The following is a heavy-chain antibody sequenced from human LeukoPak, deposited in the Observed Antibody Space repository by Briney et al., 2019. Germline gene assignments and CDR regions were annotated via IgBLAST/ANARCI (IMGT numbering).Heavy chain of an antibody. Sequence: KPGGSLRLSCAASGFTFSSYSMNWVRQAPGKGLEWVSSISSSSSSYIYYADSVKGRFTISRDNAKNSLYLQMNSLRAEDTAVYYCARDHGGYYDSSGYSPGAFDIWGQGTMVTVSS. CDR2: ISSSSSSYI. V-gene: IGHV3-21*01. J-gene: IGHJ3*02. CDR3: ARDHGGYYDSSGYSPGAFDI. D-gene: IGHD3-22*01. CDR1: GFTFSSYS.